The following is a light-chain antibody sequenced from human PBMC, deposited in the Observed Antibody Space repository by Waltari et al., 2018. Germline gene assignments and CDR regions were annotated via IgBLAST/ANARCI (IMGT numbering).Light chain of an antibody. J-gene: IGKJ4*01. V-gene: IGKV2-30*02. CDR2: RVS. CDR3: MQGTHWPPA. Sequence: PVTLGQPASISCRSSQSLVPLSPRRLIYRVSNRDSGVPDRFSGNGSGTDFTLKISRVEAEDVGVYYCMQGTHWPPAFGGGTKVEIK. CDR1: QSLVP.